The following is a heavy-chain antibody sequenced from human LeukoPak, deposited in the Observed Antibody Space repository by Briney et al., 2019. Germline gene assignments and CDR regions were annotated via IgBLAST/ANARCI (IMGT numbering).Heavy chain of an antibody. Sequence: GESLKISCKGSGYIFTNYWIAWVRQMPGKGLEWMGIIYPGASDTRYSPSFQGQVTISADKSITTAYLQWSSLRTSDTAMYYCARRDGSGRPLDYWGQGTRVTVSS. CDR3: ARRDGSGRPLDY. D-gene: IGHD3-10*01. CDR1: GYIFTNYW. CDR2: IYPGASDT. J-gene: IGHJ4*02. V-gene: IGHV5-51*01.